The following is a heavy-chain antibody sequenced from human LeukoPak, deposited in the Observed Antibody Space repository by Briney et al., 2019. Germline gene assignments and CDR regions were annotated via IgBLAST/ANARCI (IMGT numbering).Heavy chain of an antibody. D-gene: IGHD4-23*01. J-gene: IGHJ4*02. CDR1: GGSVSSSSGNC. V-gene: IGHV4-4*02. Sequence: SETLSLTCAVSGGSVSSSSGNCWTWVRQPPGKGLEWIGEIYHSGSTNYNPSLKSRVTMLLDKSKNQFSLKLSSVTAADTAVYYCARNGGNSDFDYWGQGTLVTVSS. CDR2: IYHSGST. CDR3: ARNGGNSDFDY.